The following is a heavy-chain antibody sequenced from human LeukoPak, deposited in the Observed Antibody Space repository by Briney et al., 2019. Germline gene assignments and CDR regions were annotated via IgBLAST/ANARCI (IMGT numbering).Heavy chain of an antibody. CDR2: IIPIFGTA. CDR1: GYTFTSYY. V-gene: IGHV1-69*13. J-gene: IGHJ6*04. CDR3: ARGSRPLDPDIVVVVAATLADYYYGMDV. Sequence: GASVKVSCKASGYTFTSYYMHWVRQAPGQGLEWMGGIIPIFGTANYAQKFQGRVTITADESTSTAYMELSSLRSEDTAVYYCARGSRPLDPDIVVVVAATLADYYYGMDVWGKGTTVTVSS. D-gene: IGHD2-15*01.